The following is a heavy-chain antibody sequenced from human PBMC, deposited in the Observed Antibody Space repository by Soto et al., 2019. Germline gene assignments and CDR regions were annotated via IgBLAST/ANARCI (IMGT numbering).Heavy chain of an antibody. Sequence: QVQLVESGGGVVQPGRSLRLSCAASGFTFSSYVMHWVRQAPGKGLEWVAVISHDGSNKYYADSVKGRFTISRDNSKNTLYLQMNSLRAEDTAVYYCAKGYYDILTSHWGFTPLDYWGQGTLVTVSS. CDR1: GFTFSSYV. CDR3: AKGYYDILTSHWGFTPLDY. D-gene: IGHD3-9*01. V-gene: IGHV3-30*18. CDR2: ISHDGSNK. J-gene: IGHJ4*02.